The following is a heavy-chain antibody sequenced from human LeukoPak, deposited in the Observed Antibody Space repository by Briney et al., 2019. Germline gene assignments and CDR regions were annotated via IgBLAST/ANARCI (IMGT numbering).Heavy chain of an antibody. CDR3: ARWGLYAFDI. V-gene: IGHV3-53*04. D-gene: IGHD2-8*01. Sequence: GGSLRLSCAASGFTVSSNYMSWVRPAPGKGLEWVSVIYSGGSTYYADSVKGRFTISRHNSKNTLYLQMKSLRAEDTAVYYCARWGLYAFDIWGQGTMVTVSS. CDR2: IYSGGST. CDR1: GFTVSSNY. J-gene: IGHJ3*02.